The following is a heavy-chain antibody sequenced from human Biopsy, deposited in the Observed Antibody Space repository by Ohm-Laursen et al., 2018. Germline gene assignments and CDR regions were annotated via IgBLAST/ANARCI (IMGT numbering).Heavy chain of an antibody. D-gene: IGHD3-9*01. Sequence: SSVKVSCNAPGGTFSNYGVNWVRQAPGQGLEWLGGNIPILGTGNYAQKFQDRVTVAADTSTSTATMELRSLRFDDTAVYYCATKLTGYFHHWGQGTLVIVSS. CDR2: NIPILGTG. J-gene: IGHJ1*01. CDR3: ATKLTGYFHH. V-gene: IGHV1-69*06. CDR1: GGTFSNYG.